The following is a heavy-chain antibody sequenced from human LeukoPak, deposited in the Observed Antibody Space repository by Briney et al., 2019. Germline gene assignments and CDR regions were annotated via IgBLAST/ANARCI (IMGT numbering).Heavy chain of an antibody. D-gene: IGHD5-18*01. Sequence: GGSLRLSCAASGFTFSSYAMSSVLQAPGKGLKWVSAISGSGGSTYYADSVKGRFTISRDNSKNTLYLQMNSLRAEDTAVYYCAKGGSYGYLDFDYWGQGTLVTVSS. CDR2: ISGSGGST. CDR3: AKGGSYGYLDFDY. J-gene: IGHJ4*02. V-gene: IGHV3-23*01. CDR1: GFTFSSYA.